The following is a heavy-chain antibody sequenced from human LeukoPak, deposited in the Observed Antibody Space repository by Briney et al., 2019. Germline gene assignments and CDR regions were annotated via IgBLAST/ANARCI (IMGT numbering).Heavy chain of an antibody. J-gene: IGHJ4*02. CDR3: ARVSSSWLGSYFDY. V-gene: IGHV4-4*02. D-gene: IGHD6-13*01. CDR1: GGSISSSNW. Sequence: PAGTLSLTCAVSGGSISSSNWWSWVRQPPGKGLEWIGEIYHSGSTNYNPSPKSRVTISVDKSKNQFSLKLSSVTAADTAVYYCARVSSSWLGSYFDYWGQGTLVTVSS. CDR2: IYHSGST.